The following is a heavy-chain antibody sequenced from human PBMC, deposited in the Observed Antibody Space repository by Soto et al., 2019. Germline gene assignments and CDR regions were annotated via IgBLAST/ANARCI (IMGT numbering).Heavy chain of an antibody. CDR1: GFTFSSYW. D-gene: IGHD6-6*01. V-gene: IGHV3-74*01. CDR3: AKRWYSTSDAFDI. J-gene: IGHJ3*02. Sequence: GGSLRLFCAASGFTFSSYWMHWVRQAPGKGLVWVSRINSDGSSTSYADSVKGRFTISRDNAKNTLYLQMNSLRAEDTAVYYCAKRWYSTSDAFDIWGQGKMVTVSS. CDR2: INSDGSST.